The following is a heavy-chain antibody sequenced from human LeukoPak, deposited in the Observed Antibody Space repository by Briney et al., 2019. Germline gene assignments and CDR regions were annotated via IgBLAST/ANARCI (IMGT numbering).Heavy chain of an antibody. CDR1: GYSFTSYW. V-gene: IGHV5-51*04. CDR2: IYPGDSDT. CDR3: ARAPRGTYDYVWGSYRLQSFDY. D-gene: IGHD3-16*02. Sequence: GESLKISCKGSGYSFTSYWIGWVRQMPGKGLEWMGIIYPGDSDTRYSPSFQGQVTISADKPISTAYLQWSSLKASDTAMYYCARAPRGTYDYVWGSYRLQSFDYWGQGTLVNVSS. J-gene: IGHJ4*02.